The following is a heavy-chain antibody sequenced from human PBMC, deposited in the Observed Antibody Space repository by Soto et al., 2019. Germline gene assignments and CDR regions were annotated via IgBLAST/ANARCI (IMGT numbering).Heavy chain of an antibody. CDR1: GDSISSYY. J-gene: IGHJ4*02. D-gene: IGHD3-22*01. CDR2: LYYGRSA. V-gene: IGHV4-59*01. Sequence: QVQLQESGPGLVKTSETLSLTCAVSGDSISSYYCMWIRKPLGKGLESIGYLYYGRSANYNPSLTSRVTLSVDTSANQCSLTLSSMTAADTAVYYCALRSMAVVPEYWGQGTLVTVSS. CDR3: ALRSMAVVPEY.